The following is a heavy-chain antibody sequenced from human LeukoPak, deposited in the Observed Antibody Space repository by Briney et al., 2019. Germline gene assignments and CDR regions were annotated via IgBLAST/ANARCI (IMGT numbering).Heavy chain of an antibody. CDR2: IIPILGIA. V-gene: IGHV1-69*04. CDR1: EGTFSSYA. J-gene: IGHJ4*02. D-gene: IGHD5-18*01. CDR3: ARGSSVTAMGPFDY. Sequence: SVKVSCTASEGTFSSYAISWVRQAPGQGLEWMGRIIPILGIANYAQKFQGRVTITADKSTSTAYMDLSSLTSDDTAVYYCARGSSVTAMGPFDYWGQGTLVTVSS.